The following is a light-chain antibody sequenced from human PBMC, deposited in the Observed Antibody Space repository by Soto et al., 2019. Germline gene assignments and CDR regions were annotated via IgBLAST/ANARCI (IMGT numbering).Light chain of an antibody. CDR2: EVN. CDR1: CGDVGGYRY. CDR3: SSYAGINNLGV. J-gene: IGLJ1*01. Sequence: QSVLTQPPSASGSPGRSFTFPCTGTCGDVGGYRYVSWYQPHPGKAPKLMIFEVNKGPSGVPDRFSGSKSGNTASLTVSGLQAEDEADYYCSSYAGINNLGVFGTGTKLTVL. V-gene: IGLV2-8*01.